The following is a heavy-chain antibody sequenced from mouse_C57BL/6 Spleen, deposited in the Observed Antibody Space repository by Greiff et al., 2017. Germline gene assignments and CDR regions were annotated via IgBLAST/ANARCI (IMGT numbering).Heavy chain of an antibody. CDR2: ISNGGGST. CDR3: ARLGRWLLRVNYYAMDY. CDR1: GFTFSDYY. V-gene: IGHV5-12*01. J-gene: IGHJ4*01. Sequence: EVQGVESGGGLVQPGGSLKLSCAASGFTFSDYYMYWVRQTPETRLEWVAYISNGGGSTYSPDTVKARFTISRDNAKNTLCLQMSRWKSEDTAMYYCARLGRWLLRVNYYAMDYWGQGTSVTVSS. D-gene: IGHD2-3*01.